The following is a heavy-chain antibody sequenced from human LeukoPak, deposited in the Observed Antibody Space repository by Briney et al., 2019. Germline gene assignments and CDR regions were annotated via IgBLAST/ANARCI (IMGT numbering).Heavy chain of an antibody. CDR3: ARHSIVVVSNFDY. D-gene: IGHD3-22*01. CDR1: GGSISSYY. J-gene: IGHJ4*02. Sequence: SETLSLTCTVSGGSISSYYWGWIRQPPGKGLEWIGSIYYSGSTYYNPSLKSRVTISVDTSKNQFSLKLSSVAAADTAVYYCARHSIVVVSNFDYWGQGTLVTVSS. V-gene: IGHV4-39*01. CDR2: IYYSGST.